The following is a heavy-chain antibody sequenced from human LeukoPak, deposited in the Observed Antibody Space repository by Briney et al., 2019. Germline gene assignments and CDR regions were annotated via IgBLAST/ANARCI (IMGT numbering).Heavy chain of an antibody. J-gene: IGHJ4*02. V-gene: IGHV4-34*01. D-gene: IGHD3-10*01. CDR3: ARAADYLGSGSQLGY. CDR1: GGSFSGYY. CDR2: INHSGST. Sequence: PSETLSLTCAVYGGSFSGYYWSWVRQPPGEGLEWIGEINHSGSTKYNPSLKSRVTISVDTSKNQFSLKLTSVTAADTATYYCARAADYLGSGSQLGYWGQGILVTVSS.